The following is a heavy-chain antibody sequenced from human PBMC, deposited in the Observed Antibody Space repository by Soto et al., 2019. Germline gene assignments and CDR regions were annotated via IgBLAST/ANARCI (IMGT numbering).Heavy chain of an antibody. CDR1: GGTFSSYT. CDR3: ARDAYSSGWYAN. J-gene: IGHJ4*02. CDR2: IIPILGIA. Sequence: EASVKVSCKASGGTFSSYTISWVRQAPGQGLEWMGRIIPILGIANYAQKFQGRVTITADKSASTAYMELSSLRSEDTAVYYCARDAYSSGWYANWGQGTLVTVSS. D-gene: IGHD6-19*01. V-gene: IGHV1-69*04.